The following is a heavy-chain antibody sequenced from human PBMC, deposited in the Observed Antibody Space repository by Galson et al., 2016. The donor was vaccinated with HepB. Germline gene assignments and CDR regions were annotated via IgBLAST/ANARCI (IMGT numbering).Heavy chain of an antibody. CDR2: INPNSDDT. CDR3: ARDRGTY. J-gene: IGHJ4*02. Sequence: SVKVSCKASGYTFAGYYIHWVRQAPGQGLEWMGWINPNSDDTQYEQKFQGRVTMTRNASINTAYMELSSLRSDDTAVYYCARDRGTYWGQGTLVTVSS. CDR1: GYTFAGYY. V-gene: IGHV1-2*02.